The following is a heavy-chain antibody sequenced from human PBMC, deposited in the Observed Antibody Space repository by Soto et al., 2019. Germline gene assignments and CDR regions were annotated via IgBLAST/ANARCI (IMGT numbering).Heavy chain of an antibody. J-gene: IGHJ6*02. Sequence: GGSLRLSCAASGFTFSSYDMHWVRQATGKGLEWVSAIGTAGDTYYPGSVKGRFTISRENAKNSLYLQMNSLRAEDTAVYYCAREPRPYYDYVWGSYRYYYYGMDVWGQGTTVTVSS. CDR3: AREPRPYYDYVWGSYRYYYYGMDV. D-gene: IGHD3-16*02. CDR2: IGTAGDT. V-gene: IGHV3-13*01. CDR1: GFTFSSYD.